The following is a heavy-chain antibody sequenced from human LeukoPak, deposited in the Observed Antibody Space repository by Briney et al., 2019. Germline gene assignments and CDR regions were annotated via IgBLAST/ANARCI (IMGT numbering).Heavy chain of an antibody. CDR2: IIPILGIA. CDR3: ARDLAIAATTGY. Sequence: ASVKVSCKASGGTFSSYAISWVRQAPGQGLEWMGRIIPILGIANYAQKFQGRVTITADKSTSTAYMELSSLRSEDTAVYYCARDLAIAATTGYWGQGTLVTVSS. CDR1: GGTFSSYA. D-gene: IGHD6-13*01. J-gene: IGHJ4*02. V-gene: IGHV1-69*04.